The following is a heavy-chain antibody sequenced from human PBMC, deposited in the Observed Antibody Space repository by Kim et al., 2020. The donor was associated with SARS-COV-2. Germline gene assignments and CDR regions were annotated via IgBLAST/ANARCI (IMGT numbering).Heavy chain of an antibody. Sequence: GGSLRLSCAASGFTVSSYVMSWVRQTPGKGLEWVSLIYPDGYPYYADSVKGRFTISRDTSESTLYLQMNSLRVEDTAVYYCGRLDFGDDYWGQGPLVTVS. J-gene: IGHJ4*02. D-gene: IGHD4-17*01. CDR3: GRLDFGDDY. CDR1: GFTVSSYV. V-gene: IGHV3-53*01. CDR2: IYPDGYP.